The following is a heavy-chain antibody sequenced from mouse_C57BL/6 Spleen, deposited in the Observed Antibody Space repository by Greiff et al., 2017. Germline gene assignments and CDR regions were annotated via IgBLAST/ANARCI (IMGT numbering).Heavy chain of an antibody. CDR1: GYTFTSYW. CDR2: IAPNSGGT. J-gene: IGHJ3*01. V-gene: IGHV1-72*01. D-gene: IGHD2-5*01. CDR3: ARNLVVTTPSVFAY. Sequence: QVQLQQPGAELVKPGASVKLSCKASGYTFTSYWMHWVKQRPGRGLEWIGRIAPNSGGTKYNEKFKSKATLTVDKPSSTAYMQLSSLTSEDSAVYYCARNLVVTTPSVFAYWGQGTLVTVSA.